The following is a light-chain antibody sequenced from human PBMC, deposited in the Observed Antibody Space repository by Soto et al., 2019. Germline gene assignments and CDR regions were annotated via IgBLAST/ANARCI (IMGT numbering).Light chain of an antibody. CDR2: DAS. CDR1: QSVISY. Sequence: EIVFTQSPATLSLSPGERATLSCSASQSVISYVACYQQKPGQAPRRLSYDASNSATVIPARFSVTGCWTELIHNIRSIEPEDFALYHCHQRRNWAPSTSGHGTQVDI. V-gene: IGKV3-11*01. J-gene: IGKJ3*01. CDR3: HQRRNWAPST.